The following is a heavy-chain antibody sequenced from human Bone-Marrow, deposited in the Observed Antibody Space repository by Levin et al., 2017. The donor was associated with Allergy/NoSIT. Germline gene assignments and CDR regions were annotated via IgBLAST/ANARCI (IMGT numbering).Heavy chain of an antibody. CDR2: VYYSGST. V-gene: IGHV4-59*02. CDR1: GGSVSTYY. CDR3: ARATQFCTNGVCYDYWYFDL. Sequence: SETLSLTCNVSGGSVSTYYWSWIRQPPGKGLEWIGHVYYSGSTSYNPSLKSRVTISVDTSKHHFSLKLNSVTAADAAVYYCARATQFCTNGVCYDYWYFDLWGRGTQVTVSS. J-gene: IGHJ2*01. D-gene: IGHD2-8*01.